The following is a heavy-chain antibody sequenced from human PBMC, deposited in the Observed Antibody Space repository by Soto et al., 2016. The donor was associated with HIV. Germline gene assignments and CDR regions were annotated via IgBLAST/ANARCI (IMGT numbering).Heavy chain of an antibody. V-gene: IGHV3-73*01. CDR3: TSTTSWKYCSSTSCYPPSNDY. Sequence: EVQLVESGGGLVQPGGSLKLSCAASGFTFSGSAMHWVRQASGKGLEWVGRIRSKANSYATAYAASVKGRFTISRDDSKNTAYLQMNSLKTEDTAVYYCTSTTSWKYCSSTSCYPPSNDYWGQGTLVTVSS. CDR2: IRSKANSYAT. CDR1: GFTFSGSA. J-gene: IGHJ4*02. D-gene: IGHD2-2*01.